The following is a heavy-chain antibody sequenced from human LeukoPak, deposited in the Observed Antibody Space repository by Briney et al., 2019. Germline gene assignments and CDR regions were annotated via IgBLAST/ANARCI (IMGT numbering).Heavy chain of an antibody. D-gene: IGHD5-18*01. CDR2: TSPSDLSV. CDR1: GFTFKSYS. J-gene: IGHJ4*02. CDR3: ARDPTPTQLWFRGTFDY. V-gene: IGHV3-48*01. Sequence: GGSLRLSCTASGFTFKSYSMHWIRQAPGKGLEWVSYTSPSDLSVYYADSVKGRFTISRDTARNSLYLRMNSLRADDTAVYYCARDPTPTQLWFRGTFDYWGQGALVTVSS.